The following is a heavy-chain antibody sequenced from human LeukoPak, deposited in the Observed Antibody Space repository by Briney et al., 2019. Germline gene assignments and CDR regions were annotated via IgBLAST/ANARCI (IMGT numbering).Heavy chain of an antibody. J-gene: IGHJ4*02. CDR2: INHNSGGT. Sequence: ASVKVSCKASGYTFTGYYMHWVRQAPGQGLEWMGWINHNSGGTNYAQKFQGRVTMTRDTSISTAYMELSRLRSDDTAVYYCARGSNGDYYFDYWGQGTLVTVSS. V-gene: IGHV1-2*02. CDR1: GYTFTGYY. D-gene: IGHD4-17*01. CDR3: ARGSNGDYYFDY.